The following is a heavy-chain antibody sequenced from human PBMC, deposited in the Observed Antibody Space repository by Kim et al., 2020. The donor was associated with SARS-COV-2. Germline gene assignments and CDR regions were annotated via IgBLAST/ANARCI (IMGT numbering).Heavy chain of an antibody. V-gene: IGHV1-69*13. Sequence: SVKVSCKASGGTFSSYAISWVRQAPGQGLEWMGGIIPIFGTANYAQKFQGRVTITADESTSTAYMELSSLRSEDTAVYYCALGGWNYDSSGYYKYNWFDPWGQGTLVTVSS. D-gene: IGHD3-22*01. CDR3: ALGGWNYDSSGYYKYNWFDP. CDR2: IIPIFGTA. CDR1: GGTFSSYA. J-gene: IGHJ5*02.